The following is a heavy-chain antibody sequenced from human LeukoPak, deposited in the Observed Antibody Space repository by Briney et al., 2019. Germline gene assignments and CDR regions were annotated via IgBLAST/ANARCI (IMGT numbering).Heavy chain of an antibody. Sequence: SETLSLTCTVFGGSFTGYFWTWIRHSLGKGLEWIGEINEYTGDSKYNQSLNSRVTISLEKSKNQLSFEMRSVTAADTAVYYCARGRIAKIVVVHSFSYGMDVWGQGTTVTVSS. V-gene: IGHV4-34*01. CDR3: ARGRIAKIVVVHSFSYGMDV. CDR2: INEYTGDS. D-gene: IGHD3-22*01. J-gene: IGHJ6*02. CDR1: GGSFTGYF.